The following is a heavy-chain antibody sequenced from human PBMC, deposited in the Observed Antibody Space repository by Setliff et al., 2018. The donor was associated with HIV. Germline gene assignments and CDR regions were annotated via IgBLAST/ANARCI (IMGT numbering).Heavy chain of an antibody. Sequence: GGSLRLSCAVSGFTLRSYGMHWVRQAPGKGLEWVTVLWFDGIRKYYADSVKGRFTISRDDSKNTVYLQMNSLRAEDTAVYYCARDDDTTSHYGLFEFWGQGTLVTVSS. J-gene: IGHJ4*02. V-gene: IGHV3-33*01. CDR1: GFTLRSYG. D-gene: IGHD3-22*01. CDR3: ARDDDTTSHYGLFEF. CDR2: LWFDGIRK.